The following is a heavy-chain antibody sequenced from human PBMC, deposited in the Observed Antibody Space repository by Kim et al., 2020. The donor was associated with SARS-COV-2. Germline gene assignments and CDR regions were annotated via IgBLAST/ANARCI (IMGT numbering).Heavy chain of an antibody. D-gene: IGHD3-9*01. CDR1: GFTFSSYC. CDR2: IKEDGSEK. J-gene: IGHJ5*02. Sequence: GGSLRLSCTASGFTFSSYCMSWVRQAPGKGLEWVANIKEDGSEKYYVDSVKGRFTISRDNAKNSLYLQMNSLRAEDTAVYYCAGEFTITTSWAWFDPWGQGTLVTVSS. V-gene: IGHV3-7*03. CDR3: AGEFTITTSWAWFDP.